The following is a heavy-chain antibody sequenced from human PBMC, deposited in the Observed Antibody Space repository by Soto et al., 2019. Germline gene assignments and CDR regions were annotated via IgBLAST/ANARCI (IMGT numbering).Heavy chain of an antibody. CDR1: GFTFSNYG. J-gene: IGHJ4*02. Sequence: PGGSLRLSCAASGFTFSNYGTHWVRQAPGKGLEWVALISYDGSTEFYADSVKGRFTISRDNSKNTLYLQMNSLRAEDTAVYYCAKDPYLRFLQWAQRPYYFDHWGQGTLVTVSS. CDR2: ISYDGSTE. V-gene: IGHV3-30*18. CDR3: AKDPYLRFLQWAQRPYYFDH. D-gene: IGHD3-3*01.